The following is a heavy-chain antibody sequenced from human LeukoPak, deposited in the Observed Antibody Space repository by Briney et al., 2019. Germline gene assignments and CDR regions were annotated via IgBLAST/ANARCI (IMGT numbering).Heavy chain of an antibody. J-gene: IGHJ3*02. D-gene: IGHD3-3*01. CDR2: ISGSGGST. Sequence: GGSLRLSCAASGFTFSSYAMSWVRQAPGKGLEWVSAISGSGGSTYYADSVKGRFTISRDNSKDALYLQMNSLRAEDTAVYYCAKDEGRSIFGVVIIQAFDIWGQGTMVTVSS. CDR3: AKDEGRSIFGVVIIQAFDI. CDR1: GFTFSSYA. V-gene: IGHV3-23*01.